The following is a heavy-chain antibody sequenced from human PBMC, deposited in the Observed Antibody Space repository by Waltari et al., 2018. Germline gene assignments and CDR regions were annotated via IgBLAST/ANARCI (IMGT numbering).Heavy chain of an antibody. CDR3: ASEDPPYCSGGSCYPNWFDP. J-gene: IGHJ5*02. Sequence: QLQLQESGPGLVKPSETLSLTCPVSGGSISSSRYYCGCIRQPPGKGLEWIGSIYYSGRTYYNPSLKSRVTISVDTSKNQFSLKLSSVTAADTAVYYCASEDPPYCSGGSCYPNWFDPWGQGTLVTVSS. D-gene: IGHD2-15*01. CDR2: IYYSGRT. CDR1: GGSISSSRYY. V-gene: IGHV4-39*01.